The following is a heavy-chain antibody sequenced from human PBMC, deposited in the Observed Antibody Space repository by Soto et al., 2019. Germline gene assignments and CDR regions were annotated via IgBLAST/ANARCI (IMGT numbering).Heavy chain of an antibody. V-gene: IGHV4-59*01. J-gene: IGHJ6*03. CDR3: ARGSRNYYYMDV. D-gene: IGHD6-19*01. CDR2: IYYSGST. CDR1: GGSISSYY. Sequence: SETLSLTCTVSGGSISSYYWSWIRQPPGKGLEWIGYIYYSGSTNYNPSLKSRVTISVDTSKNQFSLKLSSVTAADTAVYYCARGSRNYYYMDVWGKGTTVTVSS.